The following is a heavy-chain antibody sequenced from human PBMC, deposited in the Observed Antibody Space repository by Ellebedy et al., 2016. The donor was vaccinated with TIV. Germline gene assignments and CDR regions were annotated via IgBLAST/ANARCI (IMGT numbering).Heavy chain of an antibody. J-gene: IGHJ4*02. CDR1: GYTFTSYA. Sequence: ASVKVSCKASGYTFTSYAMHWVRQAPGQRLEWMGWINAGNGNTKYSQKFQGRVTITRDTSASTAYMELSSLRSEDTAVYYCARVGYSSGWYGSLKNSAAFDYWGQGTLVTVSS. D-gene: IGHD6-19*01. CDR2: INAGNGNT. CDR3: ARVGYSSGWYGSLKNSAAFDY. V-gene: IGHV1-3*01.